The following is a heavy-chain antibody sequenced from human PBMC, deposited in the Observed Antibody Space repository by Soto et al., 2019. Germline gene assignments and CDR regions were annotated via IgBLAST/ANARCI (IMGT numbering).Heavy chain of an antibody. D-gene: IGHD3-3*01. V-gene: IGHV3-23*01. J-gene: IGHJ4*02. CDR3: ATYDFWSFDY. Sequence: PGGSLRLSCAASAFNFSGSSMSWVRQAPGKGLHWVSGISRTGGRTFYTDSVKGRFTISRDNSDNTLHLQMSRLRVEDTALYYCATYDFWSFDYWGQGIVVTVSS. CDR2: ISRTGGRT. CDR1: AFNFSGSS.